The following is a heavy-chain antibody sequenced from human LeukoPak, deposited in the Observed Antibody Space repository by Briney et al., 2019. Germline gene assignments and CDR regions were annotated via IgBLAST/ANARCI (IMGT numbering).Heavy chain of an antibody. D-gene: IGHD2-2*01. J-gene: IGHJ6*03. Sequence: PGGSLRLSCAASGFTFSSYSMNWVRQAPGKGLEWVSSISSSSSYIYYADSVKGRFTISRDNSKNTLYLQMNSLRAEDTAVYYCAKEGRTKYQLLSYYYMDVWGKGTTVTISS. CDR1: GFTFSSYS. CDR2: ISSSSSYI. V-gene: IGHV3-21*01. CDR3: AKEGRTKYQLLSYYYMDV.